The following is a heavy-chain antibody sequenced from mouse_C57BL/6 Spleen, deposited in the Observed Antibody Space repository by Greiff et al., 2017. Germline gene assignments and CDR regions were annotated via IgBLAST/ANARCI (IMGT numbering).Heavy chain of an antibody. J-gene: IGHJ2*01. CDR1: GYTFTSYG. V-gene: IGHV1-81*01. D-gene: IGHD2-2*01. CDR3: ASYYGYDGY. Sequence: QVQLQQSGAELARPGASVKLSCKASGYTFTSYGISWVKQRTGQGLEWIGEIYPRSGNTYYNEKFKGKATLTADKSSSTAYMELRSLTSEDSAVYFCASYYGYDGYWGQGTTLTVSS. CDR2: IYPRSGNT.